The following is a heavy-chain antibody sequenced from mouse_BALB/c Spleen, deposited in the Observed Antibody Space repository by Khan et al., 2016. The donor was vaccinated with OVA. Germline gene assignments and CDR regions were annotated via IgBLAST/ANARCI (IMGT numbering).Heavy chain of an antibody. Sequence: QVQLKQSGTELARPGASVKLSCKASGYTFTDYYITWVKQRSRQGLEWIGEIYPGSGNTYYNENFKVKDSLTADKSSNTAYMELTSLTTEDSAVYFGARVDTTSLDCWGQGTTLTVSS. D-gene: IGHD2-3*01. V-gene: IGHV1-77*01. CDR1: GYTFTDYY. J-gene: IGHJ2*01. CDR2: IYPGSGNT. CDR3: ARVDTTSLDC.